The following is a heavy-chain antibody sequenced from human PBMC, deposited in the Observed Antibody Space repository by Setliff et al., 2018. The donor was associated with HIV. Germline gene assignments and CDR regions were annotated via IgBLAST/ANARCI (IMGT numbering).Heavy chain of an antibody. V-gene: IGHV4-31*03. CDR2: IYYSGST. J-gene: IGHJ3*02. CDR1: GGSISSGVFY. CDR3: ARSSAERSAVRGLAIAFDI. Sequence: SETLSLTCTVSGGSISSGVFYWSWIRQHLGRGLEWIGYIYYSGSTYYNPSLKSRVAVSVDTSKNQFSLSLSSVTAADTAVYYCARSSAERSAVRGLAIAFDIWGPGTKVTVSS. D-gene: IGHD3-10*01.